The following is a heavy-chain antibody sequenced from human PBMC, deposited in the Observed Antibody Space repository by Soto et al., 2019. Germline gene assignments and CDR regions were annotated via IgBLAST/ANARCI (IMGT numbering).Heavy chain of an antibody. CDR3: ARYFLLVVATFFAPPPVAFEI. CDR1: GFTFSSYS. D-gene: IGHD2-15*01. CDR2: ISSSSSTI. V-gene: IGHV3-48*01. Sequence: GGSLRLSCAASGFTFSSYSMNWVRQAPGKGLEWVSYISSSSSTIYYADTVKGRFTISRDNAKNSLYLQMNSLRAEDTAVYYFARYFLLVVATFFAPPPVAFEIWAKGQWSPSPQ. J-gene: IGHJ3*02.